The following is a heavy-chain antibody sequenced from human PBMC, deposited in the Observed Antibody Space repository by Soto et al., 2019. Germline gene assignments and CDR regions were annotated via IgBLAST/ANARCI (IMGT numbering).Heavy chain of an antibody. CDR1: GYTFINYH. CDR2: INTYNGMT. V-gene: IGHV1-18*01. CDR3: AKSPRGEMATA. J-gene: IGHJ5*02. D-gene: IGHD5-12*01. Sequence: QVQLVQSGGEVKKPGASVTVSCKASGYTFINYHITWVRQAPGQGLEWMAWINTYNGMTDYAQRFQGRVTMTRDISPSTAYMELRNLGSDDTAVYFCAKSPRGEMATAWGQGTLVTVSS.